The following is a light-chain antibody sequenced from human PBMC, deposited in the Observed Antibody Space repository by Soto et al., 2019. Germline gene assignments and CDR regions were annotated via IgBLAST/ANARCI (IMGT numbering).Light chain of an antibody. CDR1: QSISSW. CDR3: PQKTTYSPT. V-gene: IGKV1-5*01. J-gene: IGKJ4*01. Sequence: DIQMTQSPSTLSASVGDRVTITCRASQSISSWLAWYQQKPGKAPKLLIYDASSLESGVPSRFSGSVSDTEFTLTINNLQPDDFATYHCPQKTTYSPTFGGVT. CDR2: DAS.